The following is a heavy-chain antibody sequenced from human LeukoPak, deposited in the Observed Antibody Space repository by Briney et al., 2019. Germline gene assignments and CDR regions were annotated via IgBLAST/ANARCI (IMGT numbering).Heavy chain of an antibody. CDR1: GYTFSNYG. J-gene: IGHJ4*02. Sequence: GASVTVSCTASGYTFSNYGFSWVRQAPGQGLEWMGWIRAYNGDTKYAQKFQGRVTMTTDTSTTTAYMELRSLRSDDTAVYYCARGAAGGYSPSVEFDYWGQGTLVTVSS. V-gene: IGHV1-18*01. CDR3: ARGAAGGYSPSVEFDY. D-gene: IGHD5-12*01. CDR2: IRAYNGDT.